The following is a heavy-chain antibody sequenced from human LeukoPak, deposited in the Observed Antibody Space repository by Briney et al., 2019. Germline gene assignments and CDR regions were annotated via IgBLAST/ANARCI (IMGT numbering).Heavy chain of an antibody. D-gene: IGHD3-10*01. Sequence: SETLSLTCAVYVGSFSGYYWRWIRQPPGKGLERIWEIDHSGSSNYNASIKSRVTISVDTSKYQFSLKLSSVTAADTAVYYCARGYYCAGSHCCHMDVWGKGTTITVS. J-gene: IGHJ6*03. V-gene: IGHV4-34*01. CDR3: ARGYYCAGSHCCHMDV. CDR2: IDHSGSS. CDR1: VGSFSGYY.